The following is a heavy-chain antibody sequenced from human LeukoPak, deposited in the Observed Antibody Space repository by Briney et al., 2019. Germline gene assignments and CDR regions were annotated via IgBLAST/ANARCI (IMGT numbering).Heavy chain of an antibody. Sequence: GGSLRLSCVASGFSFSRYWMSWVRQAPGRGLEWVANIKEDGSEKYYVDSVKGRFTISRDNAKNSLYLQMNSLRAEDTAIYYCARDNYSGSRYFDHWGQGTLVTVSS. D-gene: IGHD1-26*01. CDR2: IKEDGSEK. J-gene: IGHJ4*02. V-gene: IGHV3-7*01. CDR3: ARDNYSGSRYFDH. CDR1: GFSFSRYW.